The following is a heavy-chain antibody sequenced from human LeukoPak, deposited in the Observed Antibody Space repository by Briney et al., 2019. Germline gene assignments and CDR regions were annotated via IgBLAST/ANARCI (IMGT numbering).Heavy chain of an antibody. D-gene: IGHD3-3*01. V-gene: IGHV3-13*01. CDR3: ARGSGYMAFDI. Sequence: PGGSLRLSCAASGFTFSSYDMHWVRQATGKGLEWVSAIGTAGDTYYPGSVKGRFTISRENAKNSLYLQMSSLRAGDTAVYYCARGSGYMAFDIWGQGTMVTVSS. J-gene: IGHJ3*02. CDR2: IGTAGDT. CDR1: GFTFSSYD.